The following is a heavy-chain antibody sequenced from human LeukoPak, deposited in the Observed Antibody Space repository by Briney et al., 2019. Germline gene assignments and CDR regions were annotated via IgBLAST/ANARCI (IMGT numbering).Heavy chain of an antibody. CDR1: GFSFSSEW. J-gene: IGHJ4*02. CDR2: IKPDGGEK. V-gene: IGHV3-7*01. Sequence: GGSLRLSCAASGFSFSSEWMVWVRQVPGKGLEWVANIKPDGGEKYYVDSVKGRFTVSRDNAKKSLYLQMNSLRAEDTAVYYCARDLKTTLTNTGTFDYWGRGTLVTVSS. D-gene: IGHD4-17*01. CDR3: ARDLKTTLTNTGTFDY.